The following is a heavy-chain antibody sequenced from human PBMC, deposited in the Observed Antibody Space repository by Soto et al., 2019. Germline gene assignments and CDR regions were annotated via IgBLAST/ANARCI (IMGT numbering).Heavy chain of an antibody. D-gene: IGHD3-10*01. J-gene: IGHJ4*02. Sequence: PSETLSLTCAVYGGSFSGYYWSWIRQPPGKGLEWIGEINHSGSTNYNPSLKSRVTISVDTSKNQFSLKLSSVTAADTAVYYCARGLVGLWFGDLNDYWGQGTMVTVYS. CDR2: INHSGST. CDR1: GGSFSGYY. CDR3: ARGLVGLWFGDLNDY. V-gene: IGHV4-34*01.